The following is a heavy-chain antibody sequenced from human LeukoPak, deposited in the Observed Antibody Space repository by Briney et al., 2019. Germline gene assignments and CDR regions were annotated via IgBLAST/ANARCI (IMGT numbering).Heavy chain of an antibody. CDR3: AKGVYDFWSGYYTEYYFDY. CDR1: GFTVSSNY. D-gene: IGHD3-3*01. CDR2: IYSGGST. J-gene: IGHJ4*02. V-gene: IGHV3-53*01. Sequence: GGSLRLSXAASGFTVSSNYMSWVRQAPGKGLEWVSVIYSGGSTYYADSVKGRFTISRDNSKNTLYLQMNSLRAEDTAVYYCAKGVYDFWSGYYTEYYFDYWGQGTLVTVSS.